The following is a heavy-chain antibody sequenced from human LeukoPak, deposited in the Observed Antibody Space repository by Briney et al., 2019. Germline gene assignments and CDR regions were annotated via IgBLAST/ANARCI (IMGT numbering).Heavy chain of an antibody. CDR1: GFTFSSYW. Sequence: GGSLRLSCATSGFTFSSYWMNWVRQAPGKGLEWVANIKQDGSEKHYVDSVKGRFTISRDNAKNSLYLQMNSLRAEDTAVYYCARDAFSYYYYMDVWGKGTTVTVSS. V-gene: IGHV3-7*01. CDR3: ARDAFSYYYYMDV. J-gene: IGHJ6*03. CDR2: IKQDGSEK.